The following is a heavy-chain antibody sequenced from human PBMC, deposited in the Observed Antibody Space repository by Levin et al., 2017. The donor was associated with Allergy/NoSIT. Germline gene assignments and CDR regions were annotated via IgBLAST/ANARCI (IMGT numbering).Heavy chain of an antibody. CDR2: IYWDDDK. Sequence: SGPTLVKPTQTFTLTCTFSGFLLSPSGVGVGWIRPPPGKALEWLALIYWDDDKRHSPPLKSRLTITKDTTKNQVVLTMTNMDPVDTGTYYCAHRARAPDGSGSYPYWGQGILVTVSS. CDR1: GFLLSPSGVG. V-gene: IGHV2-5*02. D-gene: IGHD3-10*01. CDR3: AHRARAPDGSGSYPY. J-gene: IGHJ4*02.